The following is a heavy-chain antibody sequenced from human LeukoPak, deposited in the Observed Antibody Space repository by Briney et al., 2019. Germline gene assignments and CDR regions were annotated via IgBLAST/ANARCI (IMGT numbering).Heavy chain of an antibody. J-gene: IGHJ5*02. D-gene: IGHD4-17*01. CDR2: IYTSGST. Sequence: SETLSLTCTVSGGSISSYYWSWIRQPAGKGLEWIGRIYTSGSTNYNPSLKSRVTISVDTSKNQFSLKLSSVTAADTAVYYCARDGPYGDYGYNWFDPWGQGTLVTVSS. CDR1: GGSISSYY. V-gene: IGHV4-4*07. CDR3: ARDGPYGDYGYNWFDP.